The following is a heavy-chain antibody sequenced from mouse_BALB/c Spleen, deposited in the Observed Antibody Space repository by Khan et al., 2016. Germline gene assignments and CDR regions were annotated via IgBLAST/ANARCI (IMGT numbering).Heavy chain of an antibody. Sequence: EVQLQESGPGLVKPSQSLSLTCTVTGYSITSDYAWNWIRQFPGNKLEWMGYISYSGSTSYNPSLKSRISITRDTSKNQFFLQLNSVTTEDTASYYCARFYYGSSYWYFDVWGAGTTVTVSS. D-gene: IGHD1-1*01. V-gene: IGHV3-2*02. J-gene: IGHJ1*01. CDR3: ARFYYGSSYWYFDV. CDR2: ISYSGST. CDR1: GYSITSDYA.